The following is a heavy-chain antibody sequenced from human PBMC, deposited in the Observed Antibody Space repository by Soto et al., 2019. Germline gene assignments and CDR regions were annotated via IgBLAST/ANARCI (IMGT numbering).Heavy chain of an antibody. Sequence: EVQLLESGGGLVQPGGSLRLSCAASGFTFSSYAMSWVRQAPGKGLEWVSAISGSGGSTYYADSVKGRFTISRDNSKNKLYLHMNSLRAEDTAVYYCAKDRGAVVVTAIFDYWGQGTLVTVSS. D-gene: IGHD2-21*02. CDR2: ISGSGGST. V-gene: IGHV3-23*01. CDR3: AKDRGAVVVTAIFDY. J-gene: IGHJ4*02. CDR1: GFTFSSYA.